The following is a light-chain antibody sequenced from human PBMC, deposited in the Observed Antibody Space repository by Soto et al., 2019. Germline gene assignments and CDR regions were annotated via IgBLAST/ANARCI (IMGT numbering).Light chain of an antibody. V-gene: IGLV2-14*01. CDR1: SSDVGSYNY. J-gene: IGLJ2*01. Sequence: QSALTQPASVSGSPGQSITISCTGTSSDVGSYNYVSWYQQQPGKAPKLMIYEVSNRPSGVSNRFSGSKSGNTASLTISGLQAEDEADYYCSSYTSSSTGVFGGGTKLTVL. CDR2: EVS. CDR3: SSYTSSSTGV.